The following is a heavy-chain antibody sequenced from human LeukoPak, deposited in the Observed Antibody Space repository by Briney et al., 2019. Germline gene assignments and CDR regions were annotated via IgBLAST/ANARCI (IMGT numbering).Heavy chain of an antibody. D-gene: IGHD3-16*01. CDR3: ARASPYASYDY. CDR1: GFTFSSYE. CDR2: ISSSGSNV. V-gene: IGHV3-48*03. J-gene: IGHJ4*02. Sequence: GGSLRLSCAASGFTFSSYEMNWVRQAPGKGLEWVSYISSSGSNVYYADSVKGRFTIPRDNAKNSLYLQMNSLRAEDTAVYYCARASPYASYDYWGQGTLVTVSS.